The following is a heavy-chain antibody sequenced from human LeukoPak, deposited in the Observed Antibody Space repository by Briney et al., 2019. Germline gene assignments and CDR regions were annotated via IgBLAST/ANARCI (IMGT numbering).Heavy chain of an antibody. J-gene: IGHJ6*03. CDR3: ARDRAMAYCSGGSCYWYYYYYMDV. CDR2: IYYSGST. Sequence: PSETLSLTCTVSGGSISSGGYYWSWIRQHPGKGLEWIGYIYYSGSTYYTPSLKSRVTISVDTSKHQFSLKLSSVTAADTAVYYCARDRAMAYCSGGSCYWYYYYYMDVWGKGTTVTVSS. D-gene: IGHD2-15*01. CDR1: GGSISSGGYY. V-gene: IGHV4-31*03.